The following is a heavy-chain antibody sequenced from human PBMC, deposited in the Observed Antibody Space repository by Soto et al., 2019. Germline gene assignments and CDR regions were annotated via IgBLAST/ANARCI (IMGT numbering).Heavy chain of an antibody. J-gene: IGHJ6*02. V-gene: IGHV4-30-4*01. CDR3: ARGSTIYGLDV. CDR2: IHYTGST. Sequence: LSLTCTVSGDSISNGDYYWSWIRQPPGKGLEWMGYIHYTGSTYYNPSLKSRLIISLDTSKNHFSLKLGSVTAADTAVYYCARGSTIYGLDVWGQGTTVTVSS. CDR1: GDSISNGDYY.